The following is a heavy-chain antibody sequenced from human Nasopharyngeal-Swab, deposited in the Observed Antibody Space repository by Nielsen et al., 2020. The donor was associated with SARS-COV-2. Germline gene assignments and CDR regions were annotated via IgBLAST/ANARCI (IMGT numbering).Heavy chain of an antibody. CDR2: ISYDGSNK. J-gene: IGHJ6*03. V-gene: IGHV3-30*18. CDR3: AKDYRVVAAAGTDYCYYMDV. Sequence: WIRQPPGKGLEWVAVISYDGSNKCYADSVKGRFTISRDNSKNTLYLQMNSLRAEDTAVYYCAKDYRVVAAAGTDYCYYMDVWGKGTTVTVSS. D-gene: IGHD6-13*01.